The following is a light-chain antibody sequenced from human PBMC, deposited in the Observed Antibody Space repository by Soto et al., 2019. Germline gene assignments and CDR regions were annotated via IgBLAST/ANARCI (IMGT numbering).Light chain of an antibody. CDR3: QQYVTSAIT. CDR1: QSVGSR. V-gene: IGKV3-20*01. CDR2: GAS. Sequence: EVVLTQSPGTLSLSPGERATLSCRPSQSVGSRLAWYQQKLGQAPRIXISGASSREAGIPDRFSGSGAGTECTRTISRLEPEDLALDYCQQYVTSAITFGQGTRLEIK. J-gene: IGKJ5*01.